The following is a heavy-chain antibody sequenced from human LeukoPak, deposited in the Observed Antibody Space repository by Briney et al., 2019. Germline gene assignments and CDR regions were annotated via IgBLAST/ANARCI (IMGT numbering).Heavy chain of an antibody. CDR2: ISGSAGST. Sequence: GGSLRLSCEGSGFTFANYGMGWVRQAPGKGLEWVSHISGSAGSTYHTDSVRGRFTVSRDNSKNTLYMQMDSLSVEDTALYYCAKAVPSPLFSTAYEDWGRGTLVTVSS. D-gene: IGHD3-3*02. CDR3: AKAVPSPLFSTAYED. CDR1: GFTFANYG. J-gene: IGHJ4*01. V-gene: IGHV3-23*01.